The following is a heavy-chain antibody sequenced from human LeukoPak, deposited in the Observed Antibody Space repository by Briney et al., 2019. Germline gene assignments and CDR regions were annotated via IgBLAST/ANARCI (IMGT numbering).Heavy chain of an antibody. D-gene: IGHD2-2*01. Sequence: GGSLRLSCAVSGFTFSCYAMSWVRLAPGKGLEWVSTISGSGGSTYYADSVKGRFTISRDNSKNTLYLQMNSLRVEDTAVYYCSKAIRTSCYGCNMDVWGKGTTVTVSS. V-gene: IGHV3-23*01. J-gene: IGHJ6*03. CDR2: ISGSGGST. CDR3: SKAIRTSCYGCNMDV. CDR1: GFTFSCYA.